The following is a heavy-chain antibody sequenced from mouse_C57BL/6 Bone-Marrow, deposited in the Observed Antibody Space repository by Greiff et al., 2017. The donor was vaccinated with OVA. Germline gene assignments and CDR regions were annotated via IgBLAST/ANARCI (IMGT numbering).Heavy chain of an antibody. J-gene: IGHJ3*01. D-gene: IGHD2-5*01. CDR3: ARDKTIVTTEFAY. V-gene: IGHV5-4*01. CDR1: GFTFSSYA. Sequence: DVMLVESGGGLVKPGGSLKLSCAASGFTFSSYAMSWVRQTPEKRLEWVATISDGGSYTYYPDNVKGRFTISRDNAKNNLYLQMSHLKSEDTAMYYCARDKTIVTTEFAYWGQGTLVTVSA. CDR2: ISDGGSYT.